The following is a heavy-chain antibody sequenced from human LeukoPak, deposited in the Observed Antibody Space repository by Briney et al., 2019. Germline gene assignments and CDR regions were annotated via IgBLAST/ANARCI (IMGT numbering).Heavy chain of an antibody. CDR2: LYYSGNT. CDR1: GGSISDYY. D-gene: IGHD1-26*01. CDR3: ARGEYEDLVDN. Sequence: KPSETLSLTCTVSGGSISDYYWSWIRQSPVRGLEWIGYLYYSGNTNYNPSLKSRLTISRDMAKNQFSLKLSSVTSADTAVYYCARGEYEDLVDNRGQGTLVTVSS. J-gene: IGHJ4*02. V-gene: IGHV4-59*01.